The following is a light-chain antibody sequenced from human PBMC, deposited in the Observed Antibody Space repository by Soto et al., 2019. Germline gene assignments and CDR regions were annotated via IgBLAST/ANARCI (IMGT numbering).Light chain of an antibody. CDR1: QSISSW. Sequence: DIQMTQSPSTLSASVGDRVTITCRASQSISSWLAWYQQKPGKAPKLLIYKASILESVVPSRFSGSGSGTEFTLTISSLQPDDFATYYCQQYNSYPWTFGQGTKVEIK. V-gene: IGKV1-5*03. CDR2: KAS. CDR3: QQYNSYPWT. J-gene: IGKJ1*01.